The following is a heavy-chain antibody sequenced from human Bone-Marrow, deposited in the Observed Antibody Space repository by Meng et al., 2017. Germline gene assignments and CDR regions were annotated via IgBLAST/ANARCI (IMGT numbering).Heavy chain of an antibody. V-gene: IGHV3-30*04. CDR2: ISNDGSYK. J-gene: IGHJ4*02. CDR3: AKDSGSHDY. D-gene: IGHD1-26*01. Sequence: GGSLRLSCAASGFTFSSYPMHWARQAPGKGLEWLAVISNDGSYKNYADSVKGRFTISRDNSKNTLYLQMNSLRAEDTAVYYCAKDSGSHDYWGQGTLVTVSS. CDR1: GFTFSSYP.